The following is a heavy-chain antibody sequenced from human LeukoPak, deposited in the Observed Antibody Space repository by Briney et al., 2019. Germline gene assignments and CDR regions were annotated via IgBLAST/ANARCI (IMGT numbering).Heavy chain of an antibody. J-gene: IGHJ3*02. CDR2: ISYDGSNK. CDR3: ARINSSAFDI. CDR1: GFTFSSYA. Sequence: GGSLRLSCAASGFTFSSYAMHWVRQAPGKGLEWVAVISYDGSNKYYADSVKGRFTISRDNSRKTLYLQMNSLVAEDTAVYYCARINSSAFDIWGQGTTVTVSS. D-gene: IGHD4-23*01. V-gene: IGHV3-30-3*01.